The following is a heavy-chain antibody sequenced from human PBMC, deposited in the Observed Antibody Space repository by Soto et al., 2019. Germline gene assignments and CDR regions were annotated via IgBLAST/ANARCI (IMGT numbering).Heavy chain of an antibody. J-gene: IGHJ5*02. V-gene: IGHV3-15*07. CDR1: GFTFSNAW. D-gene: IGHD3-3*01. Sequence: EVQLVESGGGLVKPGGSLRLSCAASGFTFSNAWMNWVRQAPGKGLEWVGRIKSKTDGGTTDYAAPVKGRFTISRDDSKNTLYLQMNSLKTEDTAVYYCTLEEWGGWPETGIHWFNPWGQGTLVTVSS. CDR2: IKSKTDGGTT. CDR3: TLEEWGGWPETGIHWFNP.